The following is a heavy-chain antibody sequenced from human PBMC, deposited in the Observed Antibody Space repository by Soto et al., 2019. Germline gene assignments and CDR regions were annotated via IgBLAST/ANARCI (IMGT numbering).Heavy chain of an antibody. CDR1: GYSFTSYW. D-gene: IGHD2-2*01. J-gene: IGHJ5*02. CDR3: ARHLLSCSSTSCYPGNWFDP. Sequence: PXDSLKISGKGSGYSFTSYWISLVRQMPGKGREWMGRIDPSDSYTNYSPSFQGHVTISADKSISTAYLQWSSLKASDTAMYYCARHLLSCSSTSCYPGNWFDPWGQGTLVTVSS. V-gene: IGHV5-10-1*01. CDR2: IDPSDSYT.